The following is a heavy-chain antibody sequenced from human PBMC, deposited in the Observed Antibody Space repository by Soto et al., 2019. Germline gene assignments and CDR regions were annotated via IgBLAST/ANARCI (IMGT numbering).Heavy chain of an antibody. Sequence: GGSLGLSGSASGFTFLSYAMSWVRQAPCKGLEWVSSISGSVGSTYYADSVKGRFTISRDNSKNTLYLQMNSLRAEDTAVYYCAKVHCSSTSCYSCMDVWGQGTTVTVSS. CDR1: GFTFLSYA. J-gene: IGHJ6*02. D-gene: IGHD2-2*01. CDR3: AKVHCSSTSCYSCMDV. CDR2: ISGSVGST. V-gene: IGHV3-23*01.